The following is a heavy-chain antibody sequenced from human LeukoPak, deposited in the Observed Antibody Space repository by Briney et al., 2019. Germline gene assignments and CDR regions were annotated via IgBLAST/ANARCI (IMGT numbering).Heavy chain of an antibody. D-gene: IGHD3-22*01. CDR2: INPSGGST. Sequence: ASVKVSCKASGYTFTSYYMHWVRQAPAQGLEWMGIINPSGGSTSYAQKFQGRVTMTRDTSTSTVYIELSSLRSEDTGVYYCARETPHDSSGYDDYFQNWGQGTLVTVSS. V-gene: IGHV1-46*01. CDR3: ARETPHDSSGYDDYFQN. J-gene: IGHJ1*01. CDR1: GYTFTSYY.